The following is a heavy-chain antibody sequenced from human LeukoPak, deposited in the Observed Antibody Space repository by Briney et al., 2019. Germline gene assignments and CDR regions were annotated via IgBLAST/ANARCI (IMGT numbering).Heavy chain of an antibody. CDR1: GFTFSSYA. Sequence: GGSLRLSCAASGFTFSSYAMRWVRQAPGKGLEWVSAISGSGGSTYYADSVKGRFTISRDNSKNTLYLQMNSLRAEDTAVYYCAKDSLIGYTLNYFDYWGQGTLVTVSS. CDR2: ISGSGGST. CDR3: AKDSLIGYTLNYFDY. D-gene: IGHD3-16*02. J-gene: IGHJ4*02. V-gene: IGHV3-23*01.